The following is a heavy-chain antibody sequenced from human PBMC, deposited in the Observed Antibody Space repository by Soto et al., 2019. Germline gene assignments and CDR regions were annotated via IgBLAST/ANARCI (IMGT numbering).Heavy chain of an antibody. CDR2: ISSSSSTI. CDR3: ARVMGVYYFYGMDV. V-gene: IGHV3-48*02. D-gene: IGHD2-8*01. J-gene: IGHJ6*02. CDR1: GFTFSSYS. Sequence: EVQLVESGGGLVQPGGSLRLSCAGSGFTFSSYSMNWVRQAPGKGLEWVSYISSSSSTIYYADSVKGRFTISRDNAENSLYLQMNSLRDEDTAVYYCARVMGVYYFYGMDVWGQGTTVTVSS.